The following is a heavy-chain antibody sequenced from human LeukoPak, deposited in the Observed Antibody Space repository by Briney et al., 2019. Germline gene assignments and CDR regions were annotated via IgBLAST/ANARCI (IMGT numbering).Heavy chain of an antibody. J-gene: IGHJ3*02. Sequence: GESLKISCKGSRYIFTNDWIGWVRQMPGKGLEWMESIYPADSDTRYRTSFQGQVAISADKSITTAYLQWNSLKASDTAIYYCARQVLARDAFDIWGQGTMVTVSS. CDR2: IYPADSDT. CDR3: ARQVLARDAFDI. V-gene: IGHV5-51*01. CDR1: RYIFTNDW.